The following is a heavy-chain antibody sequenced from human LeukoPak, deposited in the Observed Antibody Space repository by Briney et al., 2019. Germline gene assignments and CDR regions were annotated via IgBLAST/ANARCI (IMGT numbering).Heavy chain of an antibody. CDR3: ARGTYSNSAGNWFDP. J-gene: IGHJ5*02. Sequence: GASVKVSCKASGYTFTGYYMHWVRQAPGQGLEWMGWMNPNSGNTGYAQKFQGRVTMTRNTSISTAYMELSSLRSEDTAVYYCARGTYSNSAGNWFDPWGQGTLVTVSS. V-gene: IGHV1-8*02. CDR2: MNPNSGNT. D-gene: IGHD4-4*01. CDR1: GYTFTGYY.